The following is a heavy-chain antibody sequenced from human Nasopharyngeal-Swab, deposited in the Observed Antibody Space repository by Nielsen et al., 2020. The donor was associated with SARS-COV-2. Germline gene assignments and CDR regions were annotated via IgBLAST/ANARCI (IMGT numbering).Heavy chain of an antibody. CDR1: GYSFTNYW. CDR3: ARLGIAAAAGTFDI. Sequence: GEFLKISCKGSGYSFTNYWIGWVRQMPGKGLEWMGIIYRGDSDTRYSPSFQGQVTISADKSISTAYLQWSSLKASDTAMYFCARLGIAAAAGTFDIWGQGTMVTVSS. CDR2: IYRGDSDT. V-gene: IGHV5-51*01. J-gene: IGHJ3*02. D-gene: IGHD6-13*01.